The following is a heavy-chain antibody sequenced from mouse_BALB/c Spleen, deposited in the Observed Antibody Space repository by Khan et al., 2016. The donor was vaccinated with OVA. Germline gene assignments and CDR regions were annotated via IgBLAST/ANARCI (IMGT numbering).Heavy chain of an antibody. CDR1: GYTFTDYY. V-gene: IGHV1-26*01. CDR2: INPNNGDT. CDR3: ARGRFDV. Sequence: EVQLQQSGPELVKPGASVKMSCKASGYTFTDYYMKWMKQSHGKSLEWIGDINPNNGDTFYNPRFKGKATLTVDKSSSTAYMQLNSLTSEDSAVYYCARGRFDVWGAGTTVTVSS. J-gene: IGHJ1*01.